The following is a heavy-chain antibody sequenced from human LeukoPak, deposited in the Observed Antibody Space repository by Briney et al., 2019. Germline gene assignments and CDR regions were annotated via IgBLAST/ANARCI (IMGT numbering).Heavy chain of an antibody. D-gene: IGHD3-10*01. CDR2: ISGSGGST. J-gene: IGHJ4*02. Sequence: GGSLRLCCAVSGFTFSSYAMSWVRQAPGKGLEWVSAISGSGGSTYYADSVKGRFTISRDNSKNKLYLQMNSLRAEDTAVYYCAKDVRTMVRGVPTDYWGQGTLVTVSS. V-gene: IGHV3-23*01. CDR1: GFTFSSYA. CDR3: AKDVRTMVRGVPTDY.